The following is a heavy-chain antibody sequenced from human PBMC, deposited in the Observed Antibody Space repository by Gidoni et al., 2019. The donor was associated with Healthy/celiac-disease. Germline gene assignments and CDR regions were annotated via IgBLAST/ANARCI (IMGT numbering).Heavy chain of an antibody. Sequence: QITLKESGHTLVKPTQTLTLTCTFSGFSLSTSGVGVGWIRQPPGKALEWLALIYWDDDKRYSPSLKSRLTITKDTSKNQVVLTMTNMDPVDTATYYCAHMYGSGSYYNGGFDYWGQGTLVTVSS. CDR2: IYWDDDK. CDR3: AHMYGSGSYYNGGFDY. CDR1: GFSLSTSGVG. D-gene: IGHD3-10*01. J-gene: IGHJ4*02. V-gene: IGHV2-5*02.